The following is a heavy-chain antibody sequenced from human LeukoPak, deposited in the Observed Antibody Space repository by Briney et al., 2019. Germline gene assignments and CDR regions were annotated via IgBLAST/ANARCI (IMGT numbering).Heavy chain of an antibody. V-gene: IGHV3-72*01. CDR2: TRNKTKSYTT. CDR1: GFTFSDLY. CDR3: ARVVVLLGHYVLDV. D-gene: IGHD2-2*01. Sequence: GGSLRLSCAASGFTFSDLYMDWVRQAPGKGLEWVGRTRNKTKSYTTGYAASVKDRFSISRDDSKNSLYLQMNSLKTEDTAVYYCARVVVLLGHYVLDVWGQGTTVTVSS. J-gene: IGHJ6*02.